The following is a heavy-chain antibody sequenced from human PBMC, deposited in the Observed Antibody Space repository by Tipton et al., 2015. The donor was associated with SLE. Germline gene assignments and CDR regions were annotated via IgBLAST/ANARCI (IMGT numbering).Heavy chain of an antibody. Sequence: LRLSCTVSGDSINTRYYWSWVRQPAGKGLEWIGRIYYSGSTYYNPSLKSRVTISVDTSKNQFSLKLSSVTAADTAVYYCARVYDFWSGRYFDYWGQGTLVTVSS. J-gene: IGHJ4*02. CDR3: ARVYDFWSGRYFDY. V-gene: IGHV4-38-2*02. CDR1: GDSINTRYY. D-gene: IGHD3-3*01. CDR2: IYYSGST.